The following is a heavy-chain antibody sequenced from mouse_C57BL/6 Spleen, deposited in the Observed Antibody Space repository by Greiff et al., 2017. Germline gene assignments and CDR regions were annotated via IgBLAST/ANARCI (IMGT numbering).Heavy chain of an antibody. Sequence: EVQLQQSGPELVKPGASVKISCKASGYSFTGYYMNWVKQSPEKSLEWIGEINPSTGGTTYNQKFKAKATLTVDKSSSTAYMQLKSLTSEDSAVYYCAREDGYHWYFDFWGTGTTVTVSS. J-gene: IGHJ1*03. D-gene: IGHD2-3*01. V-gene: IGHV1-42*01. CDR3: AREDGYHWYFDF. CDR1: GYSFTGYY. CDR2: INPSTGGT.